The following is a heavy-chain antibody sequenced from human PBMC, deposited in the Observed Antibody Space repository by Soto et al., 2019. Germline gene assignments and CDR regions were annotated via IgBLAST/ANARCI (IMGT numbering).Heavy chain of an antibody. D-gene: IGHD2-15*01. CDR2: IYYSGST. J-gene: IGHJ6*02. CDR1: GGSISSGDYY. CDR3: ARRPILYYGMDV. Sequence: PSETLSLTCTVSGGSISSGDYYWSWIRQPPGKGLEWIGYIYYSGSTYYNPSLKSRVTISVDTSKNQFSLKLSSVTAADTAVYYCARRPILYYGMDVWGQGTTVTVSS. V-gene: IGHV4-30-4*01.